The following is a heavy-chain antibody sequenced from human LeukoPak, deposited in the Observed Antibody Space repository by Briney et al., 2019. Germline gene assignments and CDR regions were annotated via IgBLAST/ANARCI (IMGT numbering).Heavy chain of an antibody. CDR3: IRYFAH. Sequence: GRSLRLSCAASGFTFSSYAMHWVRQAPGKGLEWVAVISYDGSNKYYADSVKGRFTISRDNSKNTLYLQMNSLRAEDTAVYYCIRYFAHWGQGTLVTVSS. CDR1: GFTFSSYA. CDR2: ISYDGSNK. J-gene: IGHJ4*02. V-gene: IGHV3-30*04.